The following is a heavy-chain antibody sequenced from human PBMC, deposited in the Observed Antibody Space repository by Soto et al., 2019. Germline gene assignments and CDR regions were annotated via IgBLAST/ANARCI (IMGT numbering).Heavy chain of an antibody. D-gene: IGHD3-16*01. V-gene: IGHV3-64*01. CDR2: ISSNGGST. CDR3: ARDYRRGGFDY. J-gene: IGHJ4*02. Sequence: EVQLVESGGGLVQPGGSLRLSCAASGFTFSSYAMHWVRQAPGKGLEYVSAISSNGGSTYYANSVKGRFTISRDNSKNTLYLQMGSLRAEDMAVYYCARDYRRGGFDYWGQGTLVTVSS. CDR1: GFTFSSYA.